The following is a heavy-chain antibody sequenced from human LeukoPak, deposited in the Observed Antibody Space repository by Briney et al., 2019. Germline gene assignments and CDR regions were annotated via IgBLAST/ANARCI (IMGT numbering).Heavy chain of an antibody. D-gene: IGHD6-13*01. J-gene: IGHJ4*02. CDR3: AKLTGSKGISAACDS. V-gene: IGHV3-48*03. CDR2: ISNIGDII. Sequence: GGSLRLSCAASGFTFSNYEMNWVRQAPGKGLEWISHISNIGDIIHYADSVEGRFTISRDNAKNSLYLQMNSLRAEDTAVYYCAKLTGSKGISAACDSWGQGTLVTVSS. CDR1: GFTFSNYE.